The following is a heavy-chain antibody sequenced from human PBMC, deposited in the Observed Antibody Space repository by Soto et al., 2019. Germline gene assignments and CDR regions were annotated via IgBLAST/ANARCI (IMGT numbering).Heavy chain of an antibody. CDR1: GFTFTSYA. J-gene: IGHJ4*02. CDR2: ISGSGGST. CDR3: AKDSNTPICSGGSCYPGY. D-gene: IGHD2-15*01. Sequence: EVQLLESGGGLVQPGGSLRLSCAASGFTFTSYAMSWVRQAPGKGLEWVSAISGSGGSTYYADSVKGRFTISRDNSKNTLSLQMNSLRAEDTAVYDCAKDSNTPICSGGSCYPGYWGQGTLVTVSS. V-gene: IGHV3-23*01.